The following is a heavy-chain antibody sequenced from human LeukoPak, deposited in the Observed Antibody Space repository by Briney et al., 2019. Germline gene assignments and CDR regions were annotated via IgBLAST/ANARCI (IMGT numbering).Heavy chain of an antibody. CDR2: IYYSGST. V-gene: IGHV4-59*01. J-gene: IGHJ5*02. CDR1: GGSIGSDY. D-gene: IGHD3-10*01. Sequence: SETLSLTRTVSGGSIGSDYWSWIRQPPGKGLEWIGSIYYSGSTNYNPSLKSRVTISVATSKNQFSLKLSSVTAADTAVYYCARANSVLLWCGELSGGNWFDPWGQGTLVTVSS. CDR3: ARANSVLLWCGELSGGNWFDP.